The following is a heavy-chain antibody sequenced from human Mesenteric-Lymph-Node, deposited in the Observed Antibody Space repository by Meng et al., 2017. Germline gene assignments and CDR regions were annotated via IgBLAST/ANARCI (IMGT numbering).Heavy chain of an antibody. CDR1: GGSISSYY. J-gene: IGHJ4*02. CDR3: AREGYDSSGYYLDY. Sequence: SETLSLTCTVSGGSISSYYWSWIRQPPGKGLEWIGYIYYSGSTNYNPSLKSRVTISVDTSKNQFSLKLSSVTAADTAVYYCAREGYDSSGYYLDYWGQGTLVTVSS. V-gene: IGHV4-59*01. CDR2: IYYSGST. D-gene: IGHD3-22*01.